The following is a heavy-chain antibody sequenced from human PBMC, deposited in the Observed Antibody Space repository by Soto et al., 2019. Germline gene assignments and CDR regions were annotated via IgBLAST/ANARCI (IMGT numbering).Heavy chain of an antibody. CDR1: GFTFSSYG. V-gene: IGHV3-30*18. Sequence: QVQLVESGGGVVQPGRSLRLSCAASGFTFSSYGMHWVRQAPGKGLEWVAVISYDGSNKYYADSVKGRFTISRDNSKNTLYLQMNSLRAEDTAVYYCAKDPHPVYSSSWPHAEEEYYFDYWGQGTLVTVSS. D-gene: IGHD6-13*01. CDR3: AKDPHPVYSSSWPHAEEEYYFDY. CDR2: ISYDGSNK. J-gene: IGHJ4*02.